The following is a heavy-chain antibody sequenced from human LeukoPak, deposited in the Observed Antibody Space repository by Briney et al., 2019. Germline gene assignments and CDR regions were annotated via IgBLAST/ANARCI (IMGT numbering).Heavy chain of an antibody. CDR1: GFTVSSND. J-gene: IGHJ4*02. D-gene: IGHD1-26*01. Sequence: GGSLRLSCAASGFTVSSNDMSWVRQAPGKGVEWVSLIYSGRSTYYADSVKGRFIISRYNSKNTLYLQMNSLRAEDTAVYYCARYSGTFSNSYFDCWGQGTLVTVSS. V-gene: IGHV3-66*01. CDR3: ARYSGTFSNSYFDC. CDR2: IYSGRST.